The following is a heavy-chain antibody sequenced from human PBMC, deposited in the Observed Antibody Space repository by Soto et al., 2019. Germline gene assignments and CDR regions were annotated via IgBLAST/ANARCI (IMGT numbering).Heavy chain of an antibody. CDR3: AYRNWAELLVPAGSFDY. D-gene: IGHD6-19*01. Sequence: EVQLLESGGGLVQPGGSLRLSCAASGFTFSNFAMSWVRQAPGKGLEWVSTISNSADTTYYIDSVRGRFTISRDNSRNTLYLQMNSLRAEDSAVYYCAYRNWAELLVPAGSFDYWGQGSLVTVSS. V-gene: IGHV3-23*01. CDR1: GFTFSNFA. CDR2: ISNSADTT. J-gene: IGHJ4*02.